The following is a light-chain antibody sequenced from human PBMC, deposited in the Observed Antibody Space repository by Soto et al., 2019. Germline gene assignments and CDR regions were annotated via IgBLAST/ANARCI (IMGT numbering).Light chain of an antibody. Sequence: QSVLTQSSSASASLGSSVKLTCTLSSGHSSYIIAWHQQQPGKAPRYLMKLEGSGSYNKGSGVPDRFSGSSSGADRYLTISNLQFEDEADYYCETWGSNTHTGFGGGTKVTVL. J-gene: IGLJ3*02. V-gene: IGLV4-60*02. CDR1: SGHSSYI. CDR2: LEGSGSY. CDR3: ETWGSNTHTG.